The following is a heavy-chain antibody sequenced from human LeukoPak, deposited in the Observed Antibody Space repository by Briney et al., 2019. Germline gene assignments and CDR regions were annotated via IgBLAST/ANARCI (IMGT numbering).Heavy chain of an antibody. CDR3: AKESKTRIAALDF. J-gene: IGHJ4*02. CDR1: GFTFSSYA. CDR2: ISGSAGNI. V-gene: IGHV3-23*01. Sequence: GGSLRLSCAASGFTFSSYAMSWVRQAPGKGLEWVSAISGSAGNIYYADSVKGRFTISRDNSKNTLYLQMNSLRAEDTAVYYCAKESKTRIAALDFWGQGTLVTVSS. D-gene: IGHD6-13*01.